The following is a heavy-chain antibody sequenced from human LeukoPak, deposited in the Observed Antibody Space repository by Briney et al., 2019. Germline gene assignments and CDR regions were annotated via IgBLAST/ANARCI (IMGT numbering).Heavy chain of an antibody. D-gene: IGHD2-15*01. CDR1: GFTFSNYA. V-gene: IGHV3-23*01. CDR3: AKDTSAWWYHRAYMNV. J-gene: IGHJ6*03. Sequence: PGGSLRLSCAASGFTFSNYAMSWVRQAPGGGLEWVSAISGSGDTTFHADSVKGRFTTSRDNSKNTLSLQMSGLRVEDLAVYFCAKDTSAWWYHRAYMNVWGTGTTVTVSS. CDR2: ISGSGDTT.